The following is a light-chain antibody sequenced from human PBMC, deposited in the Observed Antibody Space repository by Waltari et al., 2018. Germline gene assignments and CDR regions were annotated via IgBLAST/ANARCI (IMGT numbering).Light chain of an antibody. CDR3: QQRRTWPLT. J-gene: IGKJ4*01. CDR2: DAS. Sequence: EIILTQSPGTLSVSPGERANLSCRASQNINSYLAWYQQKPGQAPRLLIYDASNRASGVPARFSGSGSGADFTLTIRNLEPEDFAVYYCQQRRTWPLTFGGGTKVE. CDR1: QNINSY. V-gene: IGKV3-11*01.